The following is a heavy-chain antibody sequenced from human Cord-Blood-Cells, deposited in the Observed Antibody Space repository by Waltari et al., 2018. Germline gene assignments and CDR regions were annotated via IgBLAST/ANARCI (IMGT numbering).Heavy chain of an antibody. V-gene: IGHV1-3*01. Sequence: QVQLVQSGAAVKKPGASVKVSRKASGYTFTSYAMHWVRQAPGQRLEWMGWINAGNGNTKYSQKFQGRVTITRDTSASTAYMELSSLRSEDTAVYYCARGGELERLFDYWGQGTLVTVSS. CDR2: INAGNGNT. CDR1: GYTFTSYA. CDR3: ARGGELERLFDY. J-gene: IGHJ4*02. D-gene: IGHD1-1*01.